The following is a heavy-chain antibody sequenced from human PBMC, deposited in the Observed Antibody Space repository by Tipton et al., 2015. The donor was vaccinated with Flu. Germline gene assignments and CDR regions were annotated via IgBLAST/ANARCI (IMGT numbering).Heavy chain of an antibody. V-gene: IGHV3-48*03. J-gene: IGHJ1*01. CDR1: GFTFSSYE. CDR3: ARDRAPLDY. Sequence: SLRLSCVASGFTFSSYEMNWVRQAPGKGLEWVSQISGSGTTIYYADSMRGRFTISRDNAKNSLYLQMNSLRDEDTAVYYCARDRAPLDYWGQGTLVTVS. CDR2: ISGSGTTI. D-gene: IGHD3-3*01.